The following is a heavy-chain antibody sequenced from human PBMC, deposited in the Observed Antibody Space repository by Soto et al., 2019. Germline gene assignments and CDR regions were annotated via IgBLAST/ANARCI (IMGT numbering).Heavy chain of an antibody. V-gene: IGHV4-39*01. D-gene: IGHD6-13*01. J-gene: IGHJ4*02. CDR3: ASVTGYSGIAAAENY. CDR2: IYYSGST. CDR1: GGSISSSSYY. Sequence: KASETLALTCTVSGGSISSSSYYWGWIRQPPGKGLEWIGSIYYSGSTYYNPSLKSRVTISVDASKNQFSLKLSSVTAADTAVYYCASVTGYSGIAAAENYWGQGTLVTVSS.